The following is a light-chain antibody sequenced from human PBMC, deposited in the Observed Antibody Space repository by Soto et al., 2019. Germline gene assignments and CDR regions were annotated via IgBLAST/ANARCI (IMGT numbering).Light chain of an antibody. J-gene: IGKJ1*01. CDR2: DAS. CDR3: QQRSNWPRT. V-gene: IGKV3-11*01. Sequence: VMTKSPATVSVAPGERATLCCGASQSVSSYLAWYQQKPGQAPRLLIYDASNRATGIPARFSGSGSGTDFTLTISSLEPEDFAVYYCQQRSNWPRTFGQGTKVDIK. CDR1: QSVSSY.